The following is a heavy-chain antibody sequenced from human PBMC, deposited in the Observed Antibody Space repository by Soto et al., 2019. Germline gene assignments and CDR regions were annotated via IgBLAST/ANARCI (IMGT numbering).Heavy chain of an antibody. Sequence: PGGSLRLSCAASGFTFSSYALSWVRQAPGQGLEWVSAISGSGGSTYYADSVKGRFTISRDNSKNTLYLQINSLRAEDTAIYYCAKDRPATGIPDYFDYWGQGTLVTVSS. CDR2: ISGSGGST. CDR3: AKDRPATGIPDYFDY. J-gene: IGHJ4*02. D-gene: IGHD2-2*02. CDR1: GFTFSSYA. V-gene: IGHV3-23*01.